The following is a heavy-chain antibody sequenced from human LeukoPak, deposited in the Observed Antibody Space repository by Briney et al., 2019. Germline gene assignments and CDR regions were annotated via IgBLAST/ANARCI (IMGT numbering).Heavy chain of an antibody. J-gene: IGHJ1*01. Sequence: PGGSLRLSCAASGFTFDNYAMHWVRQAPGKGLEWVSSISWNSGSIGYADSVKGRFTISRDNAKNSLYLQMNSLRADDTALYYCAKDYHYCGLGMVPGHWGKGVLVT. CDR2: ISWNSGSI. D-gene: IGHD3-10*01. CDR3: AKDYHYCGLGMVPGH. CDR1: GFTFDNYA. V-gene: IGHV3-9*01.